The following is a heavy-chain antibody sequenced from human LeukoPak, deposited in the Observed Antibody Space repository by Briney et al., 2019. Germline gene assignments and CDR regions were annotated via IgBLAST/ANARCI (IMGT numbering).Heavy chain of an antibody. CDR2: INSDGSST. Sequence: GGSLRLSCAASGFTFSSYWMHWVRQAPGKGLVWVSRINSDGSSTSYADSVKGRFTISRDNAKNTLYLQMNSLRAEDTAVYYCARVRFEGSGYTGSNAFDIWGQGTMVTVSS. CDR3: ARVRFEGSGYTGSNAFDI. CDR1: GFTFSSYW. J-gene: IGHJ3*02. D-gene: IGHD3-22*01. V-gene: IGHV3-74*01.